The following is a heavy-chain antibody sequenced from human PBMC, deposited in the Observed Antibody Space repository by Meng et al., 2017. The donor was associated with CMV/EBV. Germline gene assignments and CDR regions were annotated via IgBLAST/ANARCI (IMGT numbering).Heavy chain of an antibody. D-gene: IGHD3-3*01. CDR2: ISGSGGST. CDR3: AKVLLRFLEWLSPNFDY. V-gene: IGHV3-23*01. J-gene: IGHJ4*02. Sequence: GESLKISCAASGFTFSSYAMSLVRQAPGKGLEWVSAISGSGGSTYYADSVKGRFTISRDNSKNTLYLQMNSLRAEGTAVYYCAKVLLRFLEWLSPNFDYWGQGTLVTVSS. CDR1: GFTFSSYA.